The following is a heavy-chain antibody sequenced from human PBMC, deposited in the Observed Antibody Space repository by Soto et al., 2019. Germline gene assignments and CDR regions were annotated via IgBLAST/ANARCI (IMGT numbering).Heavy chain of an antibody. V-gene: IGHV3-30-3*01. CDR2: ISFDGSNK. J-gene: IGHJ5*02. Sequence: QVRLVESAGGVVQPGKSLRLSCTASGFTFSTYAMQWVRQAPGKGLEWVAVISFDGSNKFYADSVRGRFTISRDNSENTLFLQMNSLRPEDTAMYYCARAVGYCGGGTCGWFDPWGQGTLVTVSS. CDR3: ARAVGYCGGGTCGWFDP. D-gene: IGHD2-15*01. CDR1: GFTFSTYA.